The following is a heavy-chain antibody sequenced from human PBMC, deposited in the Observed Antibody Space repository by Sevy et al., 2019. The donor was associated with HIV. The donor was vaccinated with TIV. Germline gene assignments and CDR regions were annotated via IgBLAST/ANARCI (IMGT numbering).Heavy chain of an antibody. J-gene: IGHJ4*02. V-gene: IGHV3-49*03. CDR3: TRDPLGQLPDY. D-gene: IGHD3-10*01. CDR2: IRSKPYGGTT. Sequence: GGSLRLSCTTSRFTFGDYPMGWSRQAPGKGLEWVGFIRSKPYGGTTEYAASVKGRFIISRDDSRSIAYLQMNSLKTDDTAVYYCTRDPLGQLPDYWGQGTLVTVSS. CDR1: RFTFGDYP.